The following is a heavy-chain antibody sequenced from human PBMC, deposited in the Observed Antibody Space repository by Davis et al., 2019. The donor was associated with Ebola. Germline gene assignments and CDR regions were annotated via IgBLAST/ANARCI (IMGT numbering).Heavy chain of an antibody. J-gene: IGHJ3*02. CDR2: IYPGDSDT. Sequence: KVSCKGFGYDFPFYWIAWVRQLPGKGLEWMGIIYPGDSDTRYSPSFRGRVTISADKSMKTAFLQWSSLKASDSGMYYCASLRRTITGMDDGFDIWGQGTMVTVSS. CDR3: ASLRRTITGMDDGFDI. D-gene: IGHD2-8*02. V-gene: IGHV5-51*01. CDR1: GYDFPFYW.